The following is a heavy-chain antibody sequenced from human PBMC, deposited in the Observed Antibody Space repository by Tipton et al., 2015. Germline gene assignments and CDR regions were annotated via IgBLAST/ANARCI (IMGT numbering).Heavy chain of an antibody. J-gene: IGHJ6*02. CDR3: ARDGSDSEGYYYYGVDV. D-gene: IGHD3-3*01. V-gene: IGHV4-38-2*02. Sequence: TLSLTCAVSAYSISTDYYWVWIRQPPGKGLEWIGTISHSGNTFYNPSLKSRVTISLDTSKKQFSLSLTSVTAADSAVYYCARDGSDSEGYYYYGVDVWGQGITVTVSS. CDR1: AYSISTDYY. CDR2: ISHSGNT.